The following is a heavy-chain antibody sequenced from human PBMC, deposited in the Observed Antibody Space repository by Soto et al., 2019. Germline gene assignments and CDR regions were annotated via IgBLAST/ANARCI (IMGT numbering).Heavy chain of an antibody. Sequence: PSETLSLTCTVSGGSMTTGSYFWSGLPQPPGKGLEWIGYVFRSGTVNYNPSFKSRAITTIDTSKKQYPLMYKPVTAAAAAVYFCARARNRYFDYWGQGALVTVSS. J-gene: IGHJ4*02. CDR1: GGSMTTGSYF. V-gene: IGHV4-61*01. CDR2: VFRSGTV. CDR3: ARARNRYFDY. D-gene: IGHD1-1*01.